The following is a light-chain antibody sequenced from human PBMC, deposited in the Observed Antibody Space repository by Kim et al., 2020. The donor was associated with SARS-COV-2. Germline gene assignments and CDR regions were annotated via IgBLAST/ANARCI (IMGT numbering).Light chain of an antibody. Sequence: APGQTARITCGGNNIGGQSVHWYQQKPGQAPVLVIYYDSDRPSGIPERFSGSKAATTATLTISRVEGGDEADYYCQVWDTDTDDYVFGTGTKVTVL. CDR1: NIGGQS. V-gene: IGLV3-21*01. J-gene: IGLJ1*01. CDR2: YDS. CDR3: QVWDTDTDDYV.